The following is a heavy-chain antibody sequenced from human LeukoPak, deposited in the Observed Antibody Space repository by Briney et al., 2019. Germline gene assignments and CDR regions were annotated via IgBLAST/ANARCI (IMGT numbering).Heavy chain of an antibody. Sequence: GASVKVSCKASGYTFTSYYMHWVRQAPGQGLEWMGIINPSGGSTSYAQKFQGRVTMTRDMSTSTVYMELSSLRSEDTAVYFCARSIGYVAFHYWGQGTLVTVSA. V-gene: IGHV1-46*01. CDR1: GYTFTSYY. CDR3: ARSIGYVAFHY. J-gene: IGHJ4*02. D-gene: IGHD5-12*01. CDR2: INPSGGST.